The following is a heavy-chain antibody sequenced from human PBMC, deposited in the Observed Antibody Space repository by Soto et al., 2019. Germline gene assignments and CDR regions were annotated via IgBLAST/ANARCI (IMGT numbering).Heavy chain of an antibody. CDR3: AMVDNYVTPTPQDV. CDR1: GYTFSSYY. Sequence: ASVKVSCKASGYTFSSYYMHWVRQAPGQGPEWMGIINPSGGSTSYAQKFQGRLTMTTDTSTSTAYMDLGSLTSDDTAVYYCAMVDNYVTPTPQDVWGQGTTVTVSS. CDR2: INPSGGST. V-gene: IGHV1-46*01. D-gene: IGHD3-16*01. J-gene: IGHJ6*02.